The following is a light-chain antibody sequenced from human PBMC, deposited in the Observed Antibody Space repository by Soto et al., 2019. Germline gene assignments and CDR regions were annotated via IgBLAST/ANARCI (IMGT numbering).Light chain of an antibody. V-gene: IGLV1-44*01. CDR3: AAWDDSLNGHVV. CDR2: SNN. CDR1: SSNIGSNT. Sequence: QSALTQPPSASGTPGQRVIISCSGSSSNIGSNTVNWYQQLPGTAPKLLIYSNNQRPSGVPDRFSGSKSGTSASLAISGLRSEDEADYYCAAWDDSLNGHVVFGGGTKLTVL. J-gene: IGLJ2*01.